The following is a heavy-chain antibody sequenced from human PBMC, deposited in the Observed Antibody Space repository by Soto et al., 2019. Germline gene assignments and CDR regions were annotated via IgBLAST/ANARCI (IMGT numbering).Heavy chain of an antibody. CDR3: ASFVRYCSSTSCYAEGAEWVY. D-gene: IGHD2-2*01. J-gene: IGHJ4*02. CDR2: INHSGST. Sequence: QVQLQQWGAGLLKPSETLSLTCAVYGGSFSGYYWSWIRQPPGKGLEWIGEINHSGSTNYNPSLKSRVTISVDTSKNQFSLKLSSVTAADTAVYYCASFVRYCSSTSCYAEGAEWVYWGQGTLVTVSS. V-gene: IGHV4-34*01. CDR1: GGSFSGYY.